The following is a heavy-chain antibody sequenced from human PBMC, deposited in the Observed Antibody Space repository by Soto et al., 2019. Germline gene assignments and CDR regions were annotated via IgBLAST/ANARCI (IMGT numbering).Heavy chain of an antibody. CDR2: SSPRGDTI. J-gene: IGHJ4*02. D-gene: IGHD6-19*01. V-gene: IGHV3-48*02. Sequence: PGGSLRLSCVASGFSLANYPMNWVRQTPGKGLEWISYSSPRGDTIYYADSVEGRFTIPRDNARNSLPLHMSSLRDEDSALYYCAKGPHTNVGWPYYFESWGQGVPVTVSS. CDR1: GFSLANYP. CDR3: AKGPHTNVGWPYYFES.